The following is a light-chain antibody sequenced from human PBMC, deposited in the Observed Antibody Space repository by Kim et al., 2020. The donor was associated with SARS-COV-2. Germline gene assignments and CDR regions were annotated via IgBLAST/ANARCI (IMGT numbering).Light chain of an antibody. V-gene: IGLV3-21*04. CDR3: QVWDSGNVV. CDR2: YDS. Sequence: SYELTQPPSVSVAPGKTARITCGGNNIGSKNVHWYQQKPGQAPVLVIYYDSDRPSGIPERFSGSNSGNTATLTISRVEARDEADYYCQVWDSGNVVFGGG. CDR1: NIGSKN. J-gene: IGLJ2*01.